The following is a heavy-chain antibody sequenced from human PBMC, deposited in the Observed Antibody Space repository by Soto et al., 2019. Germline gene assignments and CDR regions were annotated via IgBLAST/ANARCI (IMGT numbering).Heavy chain of an antibody. CDR2: IVSSSAYT. CDR1: GFTFSDYY. CDR3: ARLRASSWYMGGYLDY. V-gene: IGHV3-11*06. Sequence: AGGSLRLSCAASGFTFSDYYMSWIRQAPGKGLEWVSYIVSSSAYTNYADSVKGRFTISRDNAKNSLYLEMNSLRAEDTAVYYGARLRASSWYMGGYLDYWGQGTLVTVSS. J-gene: IGHJ4*02. D-gene: IGHD6-13*01.